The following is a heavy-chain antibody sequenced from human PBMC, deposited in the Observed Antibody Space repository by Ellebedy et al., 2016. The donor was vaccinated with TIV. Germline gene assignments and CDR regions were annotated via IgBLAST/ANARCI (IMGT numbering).Heavy chain of an antibody. CDR3: VRGKDALDV. Sequence: GGSLRLXCQASGFTFRSFWMHWVRQGPGKGLVWVSGINTDGTSITYVDSVKGRFTMSRDNAKNKLYLQMNSLRAEDTALYYCVRGKDALDVWGRGTMVTVSS. J-gene: IGHJ3*01. CDR2: INTDGTSI. V-gene: IGHV3-74*01. CDR1: GFTFRSFW.